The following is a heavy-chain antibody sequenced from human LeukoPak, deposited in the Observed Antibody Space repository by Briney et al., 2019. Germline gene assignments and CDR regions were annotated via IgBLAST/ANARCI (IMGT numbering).Heavy chain of an antibody. J-gene: IGHJ3*02. V-gene: IGHV4-59*01. CDR1: GGSISSSFY. D-gene: IGHD2-2*01. CDR3: ARDGGIVVPAAPAVFDI. CDR2: IYYSGST. Sequence: PSETLSLTCTVSGGSISSSFYWSWIRQPPGKGLEWIAYIYYSGSTNYNPSLKSRVTVSVDTSKNQFSLKLSSVTAADTAVYYCARDGGIVVPAAPAVFDIWGQGTMVTVSP.